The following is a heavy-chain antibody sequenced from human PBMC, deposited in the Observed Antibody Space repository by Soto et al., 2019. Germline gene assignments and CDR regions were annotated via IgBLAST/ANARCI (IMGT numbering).Heavy chain of an antibody. CDR1: GGSISSGGYY. D-gene: IGHD3-22*01. J-gene: IGHJ6*02. CDR3: ARDHRERGRYDSGGPVDYYYGMDV. V-gene: IGHV4-31*03. Sequence: SETLSLTCTVSGGSISSGGYYWSWIRQHPGKGLEWIGYIYYSGSTYYNPSLKSRVTISVDTSKNQFSLKLSSVTAADTAVYYCARDHRERGRYDSGGPVDYYYGMDVWVQGTTVTVSS. CDR2: IYYSGST.